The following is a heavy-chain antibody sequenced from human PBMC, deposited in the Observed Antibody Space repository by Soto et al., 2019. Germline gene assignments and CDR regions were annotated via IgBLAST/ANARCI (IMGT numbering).Heavy chain of an antibody. D-gene: IGHD3-10*01. V-gene: IGHV3-30-3*01. Sequence: GGSLRLSCAASGFTFSSYAMHWVRQAPVKGLEWVAVISYDGSNKYYADSVKGRFTISRDNSKNTLYLQMNSLRAEDTAVYYCARDRSGVAYYGSGSRQNYYYYYGMDVWGQGTTVTVSS. CDR3: ARDRSGVAYYGSGSRQNYYYYYGMDV. J-gene: IGHJ6*02. CDR2: ISYDGSNK. CDR1: GFTFSSYA.